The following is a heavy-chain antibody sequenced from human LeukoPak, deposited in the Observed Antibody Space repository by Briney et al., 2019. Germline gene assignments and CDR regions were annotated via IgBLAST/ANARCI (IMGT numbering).Heavy chain of an antibody. D-gene: IGHD6-13*01. CDR2: ISGSGGST. CDR1: GFTFSSYA. CDR3: AGKLAALFDD. Sequence: GGSLRLSCAASGFTFSSYAMSWVRQAPGKGLEWVSSISGSGGSTYYADSVKGRFTISRDTSKNTLYLQMNSLRAEDTAVYYRAGKLAALFDDWRQGTLVGDSS. V-gene: IGHV3-23*01. J-gene: IGHJ4*02.